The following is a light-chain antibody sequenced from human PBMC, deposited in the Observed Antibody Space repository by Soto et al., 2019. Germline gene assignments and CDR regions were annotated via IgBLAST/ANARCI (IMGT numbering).Light chain of an antibody. J-gene: IGLJ2*01. CDR3: QSYDSSLSAVV. Sequence: QSVLTQPPSVSGAPGQRVTISCTGSSSNIGAGYDVHWYQQLPGTAPKLLIYGNSNRPSGVPDRFSGSKSGTSASLAITGLQAEGEADYYCQSYDSSLSAVVFGGGTQLTVL. V-gene: IGLV1-40*01. CDR1: SSNIGAGYD. CDR2: GNS.